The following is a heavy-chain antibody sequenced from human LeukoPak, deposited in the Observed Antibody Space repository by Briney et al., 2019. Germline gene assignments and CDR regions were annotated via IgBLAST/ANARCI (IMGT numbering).Heavy chain of an antibody. J-gene: IGHJ6*03. CDR1: GGSISSYY. Sequence: SETLSLTCTVSGGSISSYYWSWIRQPPGKGLEWIGYINYSGSTNYNPSLKSRVTISLDTSKTDTAVYYCAREGAVPMYYYYMDVWGKGTTVTVSS. D-gene: IGHD3-10*01. CDR3: MDV. V-gene: IGHV4-59*01. CDR2: INYSGST.